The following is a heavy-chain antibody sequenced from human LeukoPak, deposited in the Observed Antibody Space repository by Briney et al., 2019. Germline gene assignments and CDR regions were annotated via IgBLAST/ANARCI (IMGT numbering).Heavy chain of an antibody. V-gene: IGHV4-34*01. CDR3: ATAAAGARPDY. Sequence: SETLSLTCAVYGGSFSGYYWSWIRQPPGKGLEWIWEINHSGSTNYNPSLKSRVTISVDTSKNQFSLKLSSVTAADTAVYYCATAAAGARPDYWGQGTLVTVSS. CDR2: INHSGST. J-gene: IGHJ4*02. D-gene: IGHD6-13*01. CDR1: GGSFSGYY.